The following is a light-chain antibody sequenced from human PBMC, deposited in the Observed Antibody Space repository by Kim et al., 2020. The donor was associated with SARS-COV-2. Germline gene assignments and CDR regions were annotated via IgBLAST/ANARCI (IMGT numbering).Light chain of an antibody. Sequence: APGERATLSCSASQSVSSNLAWYQQKPGQAPRLLIYDASNRATGIPARFSGSGSGTDFTLTISSLESEDFAVYYCQQRSNWPLTFGGGTKVDIK. V-gene: IGKV3-11*01. J-gene: IGKJ4*01. CDR1: QSVSSN. CDR2: DAS. CDR3: QQRSNWPLT.